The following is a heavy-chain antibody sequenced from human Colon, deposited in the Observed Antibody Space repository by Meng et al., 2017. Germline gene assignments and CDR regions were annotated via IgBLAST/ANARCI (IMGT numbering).Heavy chain of an antibody. CDR2: INTNTGNP. D-gene: IGHD3-22*01. CDR1: GYTFTDYA. CDR3: AREDHYYDSSGYYYGDPLDI. J-gene: IGHJ3*02. V-gene: IGHV7-4-1*02. Sequence: ASVKVSCKASGYTFTDYAMNWVRQAPGQGLEWMGWINTNTGNPTYAQGFAGRFVFSLETSVSTAYLQISSLKAEDTAVYYCAREDHYYDSSGYYYGDPLDIWGQGTMVTVSS.